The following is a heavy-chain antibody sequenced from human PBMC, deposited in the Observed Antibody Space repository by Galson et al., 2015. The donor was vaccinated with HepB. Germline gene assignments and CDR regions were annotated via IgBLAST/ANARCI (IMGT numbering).Heavy chain of an antibody. Sequence: SLRLSCAASGFTFSTYWMHWVRQAPGKGLVWFSRINSDGRSTSYADSVKGRFTISRDNTKNTLYLQMNSLRAEDTAVYYCALVDGSYSTTSPFDYWGQGTLVTVSS. D-gene: IGHD2/OR15-2a*01. V-gene: IGHV3-74*01. CDR2: INSDGRST. CDR3: ALVDGSYSTTSPFDY. CDR1: GFTFSTYW. J-gene: IGHJ4*02.